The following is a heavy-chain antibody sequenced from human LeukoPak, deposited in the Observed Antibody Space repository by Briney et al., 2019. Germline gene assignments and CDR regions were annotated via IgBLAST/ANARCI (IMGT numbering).Heavy chain of an antibody. CDR2: IYPGDSDT. J-gene: IGHJ4*02. Sequence: GESLKFSCKGSGYSFSSYWIGWVRQMPGKGQEWMGIIYPGDSDTRYSPSFQGQVTISADKSISTAYLQWSSLKASDTAMYYCARKSHSSSWTHFDYWGQGTLVTVSS. CDR1: GYSFSSYW. CDR3: ARKSHSSSWTHFDY. V-gene: IGHV5-51*01. D-gene: IGHD6-13*01.